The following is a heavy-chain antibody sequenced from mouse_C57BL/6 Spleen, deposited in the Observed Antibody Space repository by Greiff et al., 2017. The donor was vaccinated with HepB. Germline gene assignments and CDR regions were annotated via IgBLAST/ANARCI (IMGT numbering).Heavy chain of an antibody. Sequence: VQLQQSGPELVKPGASVKISCKASGYTFTDYYMNWVKQSHGKSLEWIGDINPNNGGTSYNQKFKGKATLTVDKSSSTAYMELRSLTSEDSAVYYCARGLRYAMDYWGQGTSVTVSS. V-gene: IGHV1-26*01. D-gene: IGHD3-1*01. CDR1: GYTFTDYY. CDR3: ARGLRYAMDY. J-gene: IGHJ4*01. CDR2: INPNNGGT.